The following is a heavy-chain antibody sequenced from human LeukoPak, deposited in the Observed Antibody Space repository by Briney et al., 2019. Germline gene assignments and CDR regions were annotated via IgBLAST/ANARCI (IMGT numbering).Heavy chain of an antibody. V-gene: IGHV5-51*01. CDR2: IFPRDSHT. Sequence: GGSLQISWKGSGSSFTGYWIGWVRQMPGKGLEGMGIIFPRDSHTRSSPSFQGPVTISADKSISTAYLQRRSLKASDTAIYYCARDNFWSGYHYGMDVWGQGTTVTVSS. J-gene: IGHJ6*02. D-gene: IGHD3-3*01. CDR1: GSSFTGYW. CDR3: ARDNFWSGYHYGMDV.